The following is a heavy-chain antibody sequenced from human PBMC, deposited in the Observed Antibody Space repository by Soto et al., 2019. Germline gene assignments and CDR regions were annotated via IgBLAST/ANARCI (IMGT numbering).Heavy chain of an antibody. CDR2: ISYDGSNK. V-gene: IGHV3-30-3*01. J-gene: IGHJ4*02. CDR1: GFTFSSYA. CDR3: ARDFSGNSRHFDS. D-gene: IGHD2-21*02. Sequence: QVQLVESGGGVVQPGRSLRLSCAASGFTFSSYAMHWVRQAPGKGLEWVAVISYDGSNKYDADSVKGRFTISRDNSKNTLYLQMNSLRAEDTAVYYCARDFSGNSRHFDSWGQGTLVTVSS.